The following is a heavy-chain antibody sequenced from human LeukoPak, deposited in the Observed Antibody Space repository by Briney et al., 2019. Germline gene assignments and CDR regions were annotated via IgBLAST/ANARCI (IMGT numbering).Heavy chain of an antibody. D-gene: IGHD1-26*01. Sequence: ETLSLTCTVSGGSISSSSYYWGWIRQPPGKGLEWIGSIYYSGSTYYNPSLKSRVTISVDTSKNQFSLKLSSVTAADTAVYYCARDSGSYPDYWGQGTLVTVSS. J-gene: IGHJ4*02. CDR2: IYYSGST. CDR1: GGSISSSSYY. V-gene: IGHV4-39*07. CDR3: ARDSGSYPDY.